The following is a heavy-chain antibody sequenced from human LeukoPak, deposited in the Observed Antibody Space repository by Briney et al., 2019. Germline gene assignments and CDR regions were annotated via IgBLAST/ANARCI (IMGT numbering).Heavy chain of an antibody. J-gene: IGHJ3*02. CDR2: IYYRGST. CDR3: ARAPGGYGSGSRGAFDI. CDR1: GGSISSYY. Sequence: SETLSLTCTVSGGSISSYYWSWIRQPAGKGLEWIGYIYYRGSTNDNPSLKSRVTISVDTSKNQFSLKLSSVTAADTAVYYCARAPGGYGSGSRGAFDIWGQGTMVTVSS. D-gene: IGHD3-10*01. V-gene: IGHV4-59*01.